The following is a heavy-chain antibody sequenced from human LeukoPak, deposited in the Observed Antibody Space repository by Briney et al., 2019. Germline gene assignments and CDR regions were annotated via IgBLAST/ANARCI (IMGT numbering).Heavy chain of an antibody. CDR3: ARSRGRRDGYNYGYFDY. V-gene: IGHV1-18*01. CDR1: GYTFTSYG. J-gene: IGHJ4*02. CDR2: ISAYNGNT. Sequence: VASVKVSCKASGYTFTSYGISWVRQAPGQGLEWMGWISAYNGNTNYAQKLQGRVTMTTDTSTSTAYMELRSLRSDDTAVYYCARSRGRRDGYNYGYFDYWGQGTPVTVSS. D-gene: IGHD5-24*01.